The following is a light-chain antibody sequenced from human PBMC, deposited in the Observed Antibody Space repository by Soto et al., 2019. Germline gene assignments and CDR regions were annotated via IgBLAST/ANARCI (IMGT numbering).Light chain of an antibody. CDR3: QQLNSYPLT. CDR1: QGISSY. V-gene: IGKV1-9*01. CDR2: AAS. J-gene: IGKJ4*01. Sequence: DIQLTQSPSFLSASVGDRVTITCRASQGISSYLDRYQQKPGKAPKLLIYAASTLQSGVPSRFSGSGSGTEFTLTISSLQPEDFATYYCQQLNSYPLTFGGGTKVDIK.